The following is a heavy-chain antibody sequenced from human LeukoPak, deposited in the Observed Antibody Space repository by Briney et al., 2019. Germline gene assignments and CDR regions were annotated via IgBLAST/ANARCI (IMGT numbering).Heavy chain of an antibody. CDR3: ARDPSYYDSSGEYY. D-gene: IGHD3-22*01. Sequence: GGSLRLSCAASGFTFSSYSMNWARQAPGKGLEWVSSISSSSSYIYYADSVKGRFTISRDNAKNSLYLQTNSLRAEDTAVYYWARDPSYYDSSGEYYWGQGTLVTVSS. V-gene: IGHV3-21*01. J-gene: IGHJ4*02. CDR2: ISSSSSYI. CDR1: GFTFSSYS.